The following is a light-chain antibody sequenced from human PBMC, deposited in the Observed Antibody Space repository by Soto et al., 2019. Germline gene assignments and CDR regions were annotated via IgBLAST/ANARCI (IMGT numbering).Light chain of an antibody. Sequence: EIVLTQSPGTLSLSPGERATLSCRASQSVSSNYLAWYQQKPGQAPRLLIYGASSRATAIPDSLSGSGSGTDFALTISRLEPEDFAVYYCQQFGTSPPSTFGQGTRLEIK. V-gene: IGKV3-20*01. CDR1: QSVSSNY. CDR3: QQFGTSPPST. CDR2: GAS. J-gene: IGKJ5*01.